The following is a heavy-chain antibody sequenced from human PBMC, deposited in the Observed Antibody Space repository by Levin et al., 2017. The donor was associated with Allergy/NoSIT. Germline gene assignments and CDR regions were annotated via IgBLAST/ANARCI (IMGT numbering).Heavy chain of an antibody. Sequence: SETLSLTCAVSGGSISSGDYSWSWIRQPPGKGLEWIGYIYYSGSTYYHPSLQSRVTISVDRSKNQFSLKLSSVTAADTALYYCARAGADAFDIWGQGTMVTVSS. CDR2: IYYSGST. V-gene: IGHV4-30-2*01. J-gene: IGHJ3*02. CDR3: ARAGADAFDI. D-gene: IGHD3-10*01. CDR1: GGSISSGDYS.